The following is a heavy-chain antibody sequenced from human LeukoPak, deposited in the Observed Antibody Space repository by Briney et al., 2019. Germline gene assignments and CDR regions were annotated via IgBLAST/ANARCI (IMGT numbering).Heavy chain of an antibody. Sequence: GGSLRLSCAASGFIFSDYSMNWVRQAPGKGLEWLTDIWYDGSNKYYTDSVKGRFTISRDNSKNTLYLQMSSLRAEDTAVYYCARDSNSYGSGATIDYWGQGTLVTVSS. CDR1: GFIFSDYS. CDR2: IWYDGSNK. J-gene: IGHJ4*02. V-gene: IGHV3-33*08. D-gene: IGHD3-10*01. CDR3: ARDSNSYGSGATIDY.